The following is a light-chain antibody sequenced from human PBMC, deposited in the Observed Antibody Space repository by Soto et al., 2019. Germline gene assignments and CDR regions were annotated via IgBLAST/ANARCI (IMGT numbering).Light chain of an antibody. CDR2: GAS. CDR3: QHRYNWLIT. CDR1: QSVSSY. Sequence: EIVLTQSPATLSLSPGERATLSCRASQSVSSYLAWYQQKPGQAPRLLIYGASTRATGIPARFSGSGSGTEFTLTISSLQSEDFAVYYCQHRYNWLITFGQGTRLEIK. J-gene: IGKJ5*01. V-gene: IGKV3-15*01.